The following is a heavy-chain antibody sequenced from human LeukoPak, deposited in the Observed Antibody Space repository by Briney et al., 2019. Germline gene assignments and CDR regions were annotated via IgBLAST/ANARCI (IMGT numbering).Heavy chain of an antibody. CDR1: GYTFTGYY. Sequence: GASVKVSCKASGYTFTGYYVHWVRQAPGQGLEWMGWLNPNNGDTNYAQKFQGRITMTRDTSISTAYRELSRLTSDDTAVYYCAKGERPYFDYWGQGTLVTVSS. V-gene: IGHV1-2*02. J-gene: IGHJ4*02. CDR3: AKGERPYFDY. D-gene: IGHD1-1*01. CDR2: LNPNNGDT.